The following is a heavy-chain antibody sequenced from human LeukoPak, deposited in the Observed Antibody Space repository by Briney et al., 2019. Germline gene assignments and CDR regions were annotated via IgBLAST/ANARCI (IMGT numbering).Heavy chain of an antibody. CDR2: ISGSGGST. CDR1: GFTFSSYG. CDR3: ARERITMVRGVIITLDLDY. Sequence: GGSLRLSCAASGFTFSSYGMSWVRQAPGKGLEWVSAISGSGGSTYYADSVKGRFTISRDNAKNSLYLQMNSLRAEDTAVYYCARERITMVRGVIITLDLDYWGQGTLVAVSS. V-gene: IGHV3-23*01. D-gene: IGHD3-10*01. J-gene: IGHJ4*02.